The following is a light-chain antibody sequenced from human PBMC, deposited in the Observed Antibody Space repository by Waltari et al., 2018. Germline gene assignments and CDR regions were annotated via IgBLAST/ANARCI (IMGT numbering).Light chain of an antibody. CDR3: SSYAGGSSLM. J-gene: IGLJ3*02. V-gene: IGLV2-8*01. CDR1: STAVEGYDP. CDR2: EVT. Sequence: QSALTQPPSASGSPGQSITISCTGISTAVEGYDPVFWYPQHPGKAPKLLIYEVTKRPSGVPDRFSGSKSDNTASLAVSGLQAEDEADYYCSSYAGGSSLMFGGGTKLTVL.